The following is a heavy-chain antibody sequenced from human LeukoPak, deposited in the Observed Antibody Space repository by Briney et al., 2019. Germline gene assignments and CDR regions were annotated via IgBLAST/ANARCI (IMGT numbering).Heavy chain of an antibody. D-gene: IGHD5-12*01. Sequence: SETLSLTCAVSGYSISSGYYWGWIRQPPGKGLEWIGSIYHSGSTYYNPSLKSRVTISVDTSKNQFSLKLSSVTAADTAVYYCARLARTQKNWFDPWGQGTLVTVSS. CDR3: ARLARTQKNWFDP. CDR2: IYHSGST. J-gene: IGHJ5*02. V-gene: IGHV4-38-2*01. CDR1: GYSISSGYY.